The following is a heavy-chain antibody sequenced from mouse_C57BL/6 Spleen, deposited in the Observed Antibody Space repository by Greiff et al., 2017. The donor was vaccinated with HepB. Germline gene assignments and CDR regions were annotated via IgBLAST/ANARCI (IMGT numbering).Heavy chain of an antibody. J-gene: IGHJ2*01. V-gene: IGHV1-59*01. Sequence: VQLQQSGAELVRPGTSVKLSCKASGYTFTSYWMHWVKQRPGQGLEWIGVIDPSDSYTNYNQKFKGKATLTVDTSSSTAYMQLSSLTSEDSAVYYGARWGITTRDFDYWGQGTTLTVSS. CDR3: ARWGITTRDFDY. CDR2: IDPSDSYT. D-gene: IGHD1-1*01. CDR1: GYTFTSYW.